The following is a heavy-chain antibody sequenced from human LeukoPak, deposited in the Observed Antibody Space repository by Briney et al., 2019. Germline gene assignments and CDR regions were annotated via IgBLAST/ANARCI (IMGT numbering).Heavy chain of an antibody. Sequence: PGGALRLSCAASGFTVSSNYMSWVRQAPGKGLEGVAVIYSGGSTYYADSVKGRFTISRDNSTNTLYLQMNSLRAEDTAVYYCTRDYRDGYNLGFDYWGQGTLVTVSS. CDR1: GFTVSSNY. CDR3: TRDYRDGYNLGFDY. CDR2: IYSGGST. D-gene: IGHD5-24*01. V-gene: IGHV3-53*01. J-gene: IGHJ4*02.